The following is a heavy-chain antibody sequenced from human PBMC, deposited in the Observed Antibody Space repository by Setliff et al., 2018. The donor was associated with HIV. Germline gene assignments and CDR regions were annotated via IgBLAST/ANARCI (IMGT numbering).Heavy chain of an antibody. D-gene: IGHD2-2*01. Sequence: PGGSLRLSCAASGFTFSSYGMHWVRQAPGKGLEWVAIIWYDGSSKYYADSVKGRFTISRDTSKDTLYLQMNSLRSEDTAVYYCAKEDQRVTSVDYWGQGTLVTVSS. J-gene: IGHJ4*02. CDR2: IWYDGSSK. CDR3: AKEDQRVTSVDY. CDR1: GFTFSSYG. V-gene: IGHV3-30*02.